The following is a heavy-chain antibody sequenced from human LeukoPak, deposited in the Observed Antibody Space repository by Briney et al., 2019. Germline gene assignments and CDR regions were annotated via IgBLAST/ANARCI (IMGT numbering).Heavy chain of an antibody. D-gene: IGHD3-10*01. J-gene: IGHJ4*02. CDR2: ISYDGSNK. CDR3: ARPGSGSYYDYFDY. Sequence: GGSLRLSCAASGFTFSNAWMSWVRQAPGKGLEWVAVISYDGSNKYYADSVKGRFTISRDNSKNTLYLQMNSLRAEDTAVYYCARPGSGSYYDYFDYWGQGTLVTVSS. V-gene: IGHV3-30*03. CDR1: GFTFSNAW.